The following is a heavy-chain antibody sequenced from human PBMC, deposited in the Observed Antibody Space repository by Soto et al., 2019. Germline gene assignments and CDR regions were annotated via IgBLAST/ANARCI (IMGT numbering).Heavy chain of an antibody. CDR2: IYFSGTT. CDR1: GGSISSGDYY. CDR3: ARRDRSGFSYWLDT. D-gene: IGHD3-22*01. J-gene: IGHJ5*02. Sequence: SETLSLTCTVSGGSISSGDYYWSWIRQHPGKGLEWIGTIYFSGTTYYNPSLKSRVTISVDTSKNQFSLNLSSVTAADTAVYYCARRDRSGFSYWLDTWGQGXLVTVYS. V-gene: IGHV4-31*03.